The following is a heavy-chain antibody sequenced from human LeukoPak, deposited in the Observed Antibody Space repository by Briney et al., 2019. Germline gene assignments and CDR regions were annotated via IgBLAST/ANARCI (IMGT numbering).Heavy chain of an antibody. Sequence: PGGSLRLSCAASGFTFSTYGMHWVRQAPGKGLEWVAVISYDGSNKYYADSVKGRFTISRDNSKNTLYLQMNSLRAEDTAVYYCAKDRGYITYYFDYWGQGTLVTVSS. D-gene: IGHD3-10*01. CDR3: AKDRGYITYYFDY. CDR1: GFTFSTYG. V-gene: IGHV3-30*18. CDR2: ISYDGSNK. J-gene: IGHJ4*02.